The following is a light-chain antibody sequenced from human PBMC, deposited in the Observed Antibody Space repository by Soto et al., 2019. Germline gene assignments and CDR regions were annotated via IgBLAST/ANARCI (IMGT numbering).Light chain of an antibody. Sequence: QFVLTQAPSGSGAPGQRVTISCTGSSSNIGAGYDVHWYQQLPGTAPKLLIYGNSNRPSGVPDRFSGSKSGTSASLAITGLQAEDEADYYCQSYDSSLSVVFGGGTKVTVL. CDR1: SSNIGAGYD. V-gene: IGLV1-40*01. CDR3: QSYDSSLSVV. CDR2: GNS. J-gene: IGLJ2*01.